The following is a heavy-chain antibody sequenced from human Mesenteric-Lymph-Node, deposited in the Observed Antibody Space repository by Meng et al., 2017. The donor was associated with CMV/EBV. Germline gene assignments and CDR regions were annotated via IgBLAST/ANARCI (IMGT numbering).Heavy chain of an antibody. J-gene: IGHJ6*02. CDR3: ARDGGCNSASCYYYAMDV. CDR2: LYSSGST. Sequence: GSLRLSCTVSGGSVSSDTYYWSWIRQPPGKGLEWIGYLYSSGSTNSNPSLKSRVAISVDTSKNQFSLKLSSATAADTAVYYCARDGGCNSASCYYYAMDVWGQGTTVTVSS. CDR1: GGSVSSDTYY. D-gene: IGHD2/OR15-2a*01. V-gene: IGHV4-61*01.